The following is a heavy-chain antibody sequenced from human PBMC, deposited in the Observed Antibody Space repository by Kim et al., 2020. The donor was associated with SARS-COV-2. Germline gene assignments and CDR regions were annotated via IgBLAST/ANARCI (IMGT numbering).Heavy chain of an antibody. CDR2: TYYRSKWYN. D-gene: IGHD5-12*01. CDR3: ARDLLLIEGYDLWEFSDYYYGMDV. CDR1: GDSVSSNSAA. Sequence: SQTLSLTCAISGDSVSSNSAAWNWIRQSPSRGLEWLGRTYYRSKWYNDYAVSVKSRITINPDTSKNQFSLQLNSVTPEDTAVYYCARDLLLIEGYDLWEFSDYYYGMDVWGQGTTVTVSS. V-gene: IGHV6-1*01. J-gene: IGHJ6*02.